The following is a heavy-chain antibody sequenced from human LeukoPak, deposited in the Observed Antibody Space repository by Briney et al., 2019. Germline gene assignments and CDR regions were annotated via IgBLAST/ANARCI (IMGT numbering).Heavy chain of an antibody. CDR1: GDSVSSDSYY. CDR2: IYVSGNT. V-gene: IGHV4-61*02. Sequence: PSETLSLTCTVSGDSVSSDSYYWSWVRQPAGKGLEWIGRIYVSGNTDYSPSLESRATISVDTSKNQFSLRLSSVTAADTAVYYCAKSGFLEWYFDSWGQGTLVTVSS. D-gene: IGHD3-3*01. J-gene: IGHJ4*02. CDR3: AKSGFLEWYFDS.